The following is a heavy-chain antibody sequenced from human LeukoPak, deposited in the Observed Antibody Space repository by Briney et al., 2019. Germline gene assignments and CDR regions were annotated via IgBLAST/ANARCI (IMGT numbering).Heavy chain of an antibody. V-gene: IGHV1-18*04. CDR3: ARLDYGDYGVVY. D-gene: IGHD4-17*01. Sequence: ASVKVSCKASGCTFNSYGISWVRQAPGQGLEWMGWISAYNGNTNYAQKLQGRVTMTTDTSTSTAYMELRSLRSDDTAVYYCARLDYGDYGVVYWGQGTLVTVSS. J-gene: IGHJ4*02. CDR2: ISAYNGNT. CDR1: GCTFNSYG.